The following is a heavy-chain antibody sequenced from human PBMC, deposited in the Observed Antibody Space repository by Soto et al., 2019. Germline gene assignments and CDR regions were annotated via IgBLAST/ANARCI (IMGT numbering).Heavy chain of an antibody. CDR2: INHSGST. J-gene: IGHJ6*02. CDR1: GGSFSGYY. V-gene: IGHV4-34*01. D-gene: IGHD3-10*01. CDR3: ARGKGTMVRGVMSFPFRYGMDV. Sequence: QVQLQQWGAGLLKPSETLSLTCAVYGGSFSGYYWSWIRQPPGKGLEWIGEINHSGSTNYNPSLRSRVTISVDTSKNQFSLKLSSVTAADTAVYYCARGKGTMVRGVMSFPFRYGMDVWGQGTTVTVSS.